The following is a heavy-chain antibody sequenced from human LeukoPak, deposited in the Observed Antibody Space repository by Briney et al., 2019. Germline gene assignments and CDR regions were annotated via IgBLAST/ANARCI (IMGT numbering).Heavy chain of an antibody. CDR2: IYYSGST. J-gene: IGHJ4*02. CDR1: GGSISSSSYY. D-gene: IGHD2-15*01. CDR3: ARHEGGQLLLVYFDY. Sequence: KPSETLSLTCTVSGGSISSSSYYWGWIRQPPGKGLEWIGSIYYSGSTYYNPSLKSRVTISVDTSKNQFSLKLSSVTAADTAVYYCARHEGGQLLLVYFDYWGQGTLVTVSS. V-gene: IGHV4-39*01.